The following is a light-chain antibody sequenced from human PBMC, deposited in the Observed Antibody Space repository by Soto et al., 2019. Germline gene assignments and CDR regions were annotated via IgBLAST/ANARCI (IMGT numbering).Light chain of an antibody. J-gene: IGKJ2*01. Sequence: EVVLMQSPDTLPLSPGERATLSCRASQSVSINSLVWYQQKPGQAPRLLIYGASNRATGIPDRFSASGSGTDFTLTISRLEPEDFAMYYCQQDSSSCYTFGQGTKVEVK. CDR2: GAS. V-gene: IGKV3-20*01. CDR3: QQDSSSCYT. CDR1: QSVSINS.